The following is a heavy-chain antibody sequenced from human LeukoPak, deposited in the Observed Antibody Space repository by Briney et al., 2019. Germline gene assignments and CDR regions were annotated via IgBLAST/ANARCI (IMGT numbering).Heavy chain of an antibody. Sequence: ASVKVSCKASGYTFTSYYMHWVRQAPGQGLEWMGIINPSGGSTSYAQKFQGRVTMTRDTSTSTVYMELSSLRSEDTAVYYCARGSVFYDSSGYYYGDWGQGTLVTVSS. CDR3: ARGSVFYDSSGYYYGD. CDR2: INPSGGST. J-gene: IGHJ4*02. V-gene: IGHV1-46*01. D-gene: IGHD3-22*01. CDR1: GYTFTSYY.